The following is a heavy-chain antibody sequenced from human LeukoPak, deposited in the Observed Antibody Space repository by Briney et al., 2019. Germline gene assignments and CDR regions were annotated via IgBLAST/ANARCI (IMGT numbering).Heavy chain of an antibody. V-gene: IGHV4-4*07. Sequence: SETLSLTCTVSGGSISSYYWSWIRQPAGKGLEWIGRIYTSGSTNYNPSLKSRVTMSVDTSKNQFSLKLSSVTAADTAVYYCARGRSCSGDSCYSGWFDHWGQGTLVTVSS. CDR1: GGSISSYY. D-gene: IGHD2-15*01. CDR3: ARGRSCSGDSCYSGWFDH. J-gene: IGHJ5*02. CDR2: IYTSGST.